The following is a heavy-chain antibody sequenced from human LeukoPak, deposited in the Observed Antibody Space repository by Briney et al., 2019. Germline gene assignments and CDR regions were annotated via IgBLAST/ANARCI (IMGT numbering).Heavy chain of an antibody. Sequence: GGSLRLSCAASGFTFSSYAMSWVRQAPGKGLEWVSAISGSGGSTYYADSVKGRFTISRDNSKNTLYLQMNSLRAEDTAVYYCAKDLYSGSYYSFYYFDYWGQGTLVIVSS. CDR2: ISGSGGST. D-gene: IGHD1-26*01. V-gene: IGHV3-23*01. CDR1: GFTFSSYA. J-gene: IGHJ4*02. CDR3: AKDLYSGSYYSFYYFDY.